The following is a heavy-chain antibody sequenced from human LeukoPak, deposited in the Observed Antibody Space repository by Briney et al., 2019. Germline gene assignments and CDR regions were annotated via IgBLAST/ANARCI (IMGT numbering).Heavy chain of an antibody. J-gene: IGHJ4*02. CDR1: GGSISSYY. V-gene: IGHV4-4*07. Sequence: SETLSLTCTVSGGSISSYYWSWIRQPAGKGLEWIGRIYTSGSTNYNPSLKSRVTMSVDTSKNQFSLKLSSVTAADTAVYYCARDRRDFWSGYQYYFDYWGQGTLVTVSS. D-gene: IGHD3-3*01. CDR3: ARDRRDFWSGYQYYFDY. CDR2: IYTSGST.